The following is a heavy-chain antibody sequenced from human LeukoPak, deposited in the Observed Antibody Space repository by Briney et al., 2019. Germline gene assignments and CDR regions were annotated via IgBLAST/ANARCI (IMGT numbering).Heavy chain of an antibody. CDR1: GGSINSGGYY. CDR3: ARASRTGLGIGSFGY. CDR2: IFQSETT. V-gene: IGHV4-30-2*01. Sequence: SQTLSLTCTVSGGSINSGGYYWSWIRQPPGKGLEWIGYIFQSETTYYNPSLKSRVTISVDTSKNQFSLKLRSVTAADTAVYYCARASRTGLGIGSFGYWGQGTLVTVSS. D-gene: IGHD7-27*01. J-gene: IGHJ4*02.